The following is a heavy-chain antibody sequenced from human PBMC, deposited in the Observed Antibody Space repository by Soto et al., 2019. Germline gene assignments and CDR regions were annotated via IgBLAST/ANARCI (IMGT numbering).Heavy chain of an antibody. CDR2: INPGNGDT. CDR1: GYSFTTYG. Sequence: QVQLVQSGAEVKKPGASVKVSCKASGYSFTTYGMHWVRQAPGQRLEWMGWINPGNGDTKYSQKLQGRVTLTRDTSASTAYMDLSSLTSEDTAVYYCASRPDLEMWPFDYWGQGTPVTVSS. V-gene: IGHV1-3*01. D-gene: IGHD1-1*01. CDR3: ASRPDLEMWPFDY. J-gene: IGHJ4*02.